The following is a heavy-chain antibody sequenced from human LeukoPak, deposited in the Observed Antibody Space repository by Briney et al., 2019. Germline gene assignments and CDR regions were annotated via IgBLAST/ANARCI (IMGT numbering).Heavy chain of an antibody. CDR3: ARGFRYCSSTSCYGGPYFDY. CDR2: IYYSGST. J-gene: IGHJ4*02. Sequence: PSETLSLTCTVSGGSISSGDYYWSWIRQPPGKGLEWIGYIYYSGSTYYNPSLKSRVTISVDTSKNQFSLKLSSVTAADTAVYYCARGFRYCSSTSCYGGPYFDYWGQGTLVTVSS. CDR1: GGSISSGDYY. V-gene: IGHV4-30-4*01. D-gene: IGHD2-2*01.